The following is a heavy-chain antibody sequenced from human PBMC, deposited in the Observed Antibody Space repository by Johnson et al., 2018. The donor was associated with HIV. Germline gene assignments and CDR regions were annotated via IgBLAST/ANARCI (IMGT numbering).Heavy chain of an antibody. CDR3: ARDRNHYDFWSGYYYDAFDI. D-gene: IGHD3-3*01. CDR2: ISGSGGST. J-gene: IGHJ3*02. Sequence: VQLVESGGGLVQPGGSLRLSCAASGFTFSSYAMSWVRQAPGKGLEWVSAISGSGGSTYYADSVKGRFTISRDNSKNTLYLQMNSLSAEDTAVYYCARDRNHYDFWSGYYYDAFDIWGQGTMVTVSS. V-gene: IGHV3-23*04. CDR1: GFTFSSYA.